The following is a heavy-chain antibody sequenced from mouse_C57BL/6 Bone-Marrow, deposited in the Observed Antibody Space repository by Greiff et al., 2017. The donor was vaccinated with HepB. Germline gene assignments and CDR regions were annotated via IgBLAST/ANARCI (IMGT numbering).Heavy chain of an antibody. CDR2: ISDGGSYT. CDR1: GFTFSSYA. CDR3: ARVPSYYYGYYFDY. V-gene: IGHV5-4*03. Sequence: EVKVVESGGGLVKPGGSLKLSCAASGFTFSSYAMSWVRQTPEKRLEWVATISDGGSYTYYPDNVKGRFTISRDNAKNNLYLQMSHLKSEDTAMYYCARVPSYYYGYYFDYWGQGTTLTVSS. J-gene: IGHJ2*01. D-gene: IGHD1-1*01.